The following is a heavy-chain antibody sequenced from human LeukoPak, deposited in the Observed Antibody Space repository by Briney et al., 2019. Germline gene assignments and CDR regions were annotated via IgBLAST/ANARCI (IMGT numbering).Heavy chain of an antibody. J-gene: IGHJ3*02. CDR1: GGTFSSYA. CDR2: IIPIFGTA. Sequence: SVKVSCKASGGTFSSYAISWVRQAPGHGLDWMGRIIPIFGTANYAQKFQGRVTITTDESTSTAYMELSSLRSEDTAVYYCAREQRWYQRHGAFDIWGQGTMVTVSS. V-gene: IGHV1-69*05. CDR3: AREQRWYQRHGAFDI. D-gene: IGHD2-15*01.